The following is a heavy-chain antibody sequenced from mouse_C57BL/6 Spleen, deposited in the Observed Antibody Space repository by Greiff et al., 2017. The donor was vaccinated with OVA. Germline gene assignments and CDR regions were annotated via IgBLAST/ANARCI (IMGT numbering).Heavy chain of an antibody. CDR2: IYPGNGDT. V-gene: IGHV1-12*01. J-gene: IGHJ4*01. Sequence: LQESGAELVRPGASVTMSCKASGYTFTSYNLHWVKQTPRQGLEWIGAIYPGNGDTSYNQKFKGKATLTVDKSSGTAYMQLSSLTSEDSAVYFCARGGYDERDYYAMDYWGQGTSVTVSS. CDR3: ARGGYDERDYYAMDY. D-gene: IGHD2-2*01. CDR1: GYTFTSYN.